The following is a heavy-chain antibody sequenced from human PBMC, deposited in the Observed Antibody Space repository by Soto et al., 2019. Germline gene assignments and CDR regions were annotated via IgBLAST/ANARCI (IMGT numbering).Heavy chain of an antibody. CDR1: GYAFTSCC. D-gene: IGHD3-10*02. Sequence: ASVKASCKASGYAFTSCCISWVRQAPGQGLEWMGWISAYNGNTNYAQKLQGRVTMTTDTSTSTAYMELRSLRSDDTAVYYCARDLPVVPLDYWGQGTLVTVSS. V-gene: IGHV1-18*01. J-gene: IGHJ4*02. CDR2: ISAYNGNT. CDR3: ARDLPVVPLDY.